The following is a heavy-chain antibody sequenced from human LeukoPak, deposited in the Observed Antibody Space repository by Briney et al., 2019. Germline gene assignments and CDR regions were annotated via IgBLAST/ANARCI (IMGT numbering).Heavy chain of an antibody. CDR3: AKDPNPLWDIRSGYK. J-gene: IGHJ4*02. Sequence: GGSLRLSCTASGFTFTGHTMTWFRQAPGKGLEWVSIIGGRDDRTYYADSVQGRFTISRDNSKNILNLQMDSLRGEDTAVYYCAKDPNPLWDIRSGYKWGQGTLVTVSS. CDR2: IGGRDDRT. CDR1: GFTFTGHT. V-gene: IGHV3-23*01. D-gene: IGHD3-22*01.